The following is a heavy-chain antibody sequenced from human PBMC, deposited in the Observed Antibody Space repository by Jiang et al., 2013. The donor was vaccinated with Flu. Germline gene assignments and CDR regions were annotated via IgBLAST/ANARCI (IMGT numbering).Heavy chain of an antibody. D-gene: IGHD4-23*01. CDR2: INNSGST. V-gene: IGHV4-34*01. CDR1: IGSFNGYY. J-gene: IGHJ6*02. CDR3: ARGLTTVVTHYYYGMDV. Sequence: TCAVYIGSFNGYYWSWIRQSPGLGLEWIGEINNSGSTSYNPSLESRVTISVDTSKNQFSLNLNSVTAADTAVYYCARGLTTVVTHYYYGMDVWGQGTTVTVSS.